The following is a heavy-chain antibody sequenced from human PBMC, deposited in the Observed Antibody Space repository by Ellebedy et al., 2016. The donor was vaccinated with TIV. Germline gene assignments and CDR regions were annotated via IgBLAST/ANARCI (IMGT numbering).Heavy chain of an antibody. D-gene: IGHD6-19*01. CDR3: ARQVAGTWDY. CDR2: IYYSGST. V-gene: IGHV4-39*01. Sequence: SETLSLTXTVSGGSISSSSYYWGWIRQPPGKGLEWIGSIYYSGSTYYNPSLKSRVTISVDTSKNQSSLKLSSVTAADTAVYYCARQVAGTWDYWGQGTLVTVSS. CDR1: GGSISSSSYY. J-gene: IGHJ4*02.